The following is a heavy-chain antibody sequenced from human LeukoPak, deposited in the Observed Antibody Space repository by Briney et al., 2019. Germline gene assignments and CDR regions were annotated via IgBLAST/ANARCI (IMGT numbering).Heavy chain of an antibody. J-gene: IGHJ3*02. CDR1: GFTFSGYS. D-gene: IGHD3-9*01. CDR2: ISGSGGST. Sequence: GGSLRLSCAASGFTFSGYSMSWVRQAPGKGLEWVLSISGSGGSTDYADSVKGRFTISRDNSKNMVYLQMNSLRVEDTAVYYCARESGLGYFEAALWGAFDIWGQGTMVTVSS. CDR3: ARESGLGYFEAALWGAFDI. V-gene: IGHV3-23*01.